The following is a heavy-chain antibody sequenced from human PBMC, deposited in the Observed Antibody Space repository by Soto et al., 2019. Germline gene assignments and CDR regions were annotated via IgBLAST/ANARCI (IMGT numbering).Heavy chain of an antibody. CDR3: ARAPIVGATSLDA. D-gene: IGHD1-26*01. Sequence: SDTLSRTCAVYGGSLNGLYWSWIRQAPGKGLEWIGEINRSGGTNIAPSLKSRVTISVDTSKNQFSLNLTSVTAADTAVYYCARAPIVGATSLDAWSQGALVTVCS. J-gene: IGHJ5*02. V-gene: IGHV4-34*01. CDR1: GGSLNGLY. CDR2: INRSGGT.